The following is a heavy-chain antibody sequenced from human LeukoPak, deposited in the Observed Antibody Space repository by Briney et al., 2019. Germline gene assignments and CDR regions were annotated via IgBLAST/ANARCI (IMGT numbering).Heavy chain of an antibody. J-gene: IGHJ5*02. CDR3: ARDKLGYCSSTSCYRGFDP. CDR1: GGSISSYY. D-gene: IGHD2-2*02. V-gene: IGHV4-59*01. Sequence: SEILSLTCTVSGGSISSYYWSWIRQPPGKGLEWIGYIYYSGSTNYNPSLKSRVTISVDTSKNQFSLKLSSVTAADTAVYYCARDKLGYCSSTSCYRGFDPWGQGTLVTVSS. CDR2: IYYSGST.